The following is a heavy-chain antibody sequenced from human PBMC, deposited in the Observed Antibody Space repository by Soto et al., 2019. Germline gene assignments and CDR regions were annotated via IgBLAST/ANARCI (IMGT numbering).Heavy chain of an antibody. CDR1: GGSISSGDYS. J-gene: IGHJ5*02. D-gene: IGHD1-20*01. Sequence: QLQLQESGSGLVKPSQTLSLTCAVSGGSISSGDYSWNWIRQPPGKGLEWIGYIYHSGSTYYNPSLKSRVTISVDRSKNQCSLKLSSVTAADTAVYYCARGGKYNWNHNWFDPWGQGTLVTVSS. CDR3: ARGGKYNWNHNWFDP. CDR2: IYHSGST. V-gene: IGHV4-30-2*01.